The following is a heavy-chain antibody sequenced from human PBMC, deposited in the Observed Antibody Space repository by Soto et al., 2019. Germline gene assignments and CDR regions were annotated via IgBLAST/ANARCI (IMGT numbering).Heavy chain of an antibody. Sequence: QVQLVESGGGVVQPGRSLRLSCAASGFTFSSYAMHWARQAPGKGLEWVAVISYDGSNKYYADSVKGRFTISRDNSKNTLYLQMNSLRAEDTAVYYCARERGNEPFDYWGQGTLVTVSS. CDR3: ARERGNEPFDY. D-gene: IGHD1-1*01. V-gene: IGHV3-30-3*01. CDR2: ISYDGSNK. CDR1: GFTFSSYA. J-gene: IGHJ4*02.